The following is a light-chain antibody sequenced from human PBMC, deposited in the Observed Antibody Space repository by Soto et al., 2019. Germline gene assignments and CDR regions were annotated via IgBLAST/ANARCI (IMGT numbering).Light chain of an antibody. Sequence: ASVGDRVTITCRASQGIRNYLAWYQQKPGKAPNLLIFAASTLHSGVPSRFSGSGSETDFTLIISNLQPDDSATYFCQQLLSYPLTFGGGTKVDIK. V-gene: IGKV1-9*01. CDR1: QGIRNY. J-gene: IGKJ4*01. CDR2: AAS. CDR3: QQLLSYPLT.